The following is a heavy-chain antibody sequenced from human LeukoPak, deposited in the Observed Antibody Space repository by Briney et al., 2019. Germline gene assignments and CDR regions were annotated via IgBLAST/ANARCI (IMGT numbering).Heavy chain of an antibody. J-gene: IGHJ4*02. CDR1: GGSISSGGYS. V-gene: IGHV4-31*11. D-gene: IGHD6-19*01. CDR2: IYYSGST. CDR3: ARGTLVFSGWYTGPSYFDY. Sequence: PSQTLSLTCAVSGGSISSGGYSWSWIRQHPGKGLEWIGYIYYSGSTYYNPSLKSRVTISVDTSKNQFSLKLSSVTAADTAVYYCARGTLVFSGWYTGPSYFDYWGQGTLVTVSS.